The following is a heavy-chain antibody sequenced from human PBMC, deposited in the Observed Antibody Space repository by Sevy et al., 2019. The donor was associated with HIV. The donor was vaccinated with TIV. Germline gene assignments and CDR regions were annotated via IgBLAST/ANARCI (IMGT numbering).Heavy chain of an antibody. CDR3: ARLWVPRFSNFDY. Sequence: SETLSLTCTVSGGSISSSSYYWGWIRQPPGKGLEWIGSIYYSGSTYYNPSLKSRVTISVDTSKIQFSLKLSSVTAADTAVYYCARLWVPRFSNFDYWGQGTLVTVSS. J-gene: IGHJ4*02. D-gene: IGHD1-26*01. V-gene: IGHV4-39*01. CDR1: GGSISSSSYY. CDR2: IYYSGST.